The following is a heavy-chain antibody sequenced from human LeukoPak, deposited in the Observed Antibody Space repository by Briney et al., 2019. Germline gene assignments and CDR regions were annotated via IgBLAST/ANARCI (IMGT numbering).Heavy chain of an antibody. CDR1: GFTFSDYY. CDR2: ISSSGSTI. D-gene: IGHD4-11*01. Sequence: GGSLRLSCAASGFTFSDYYMSWIRQAPGKGLEWVSYISSSGSTIYYADSVKGRFTIFRDNAKNSLYLQMNSLRAEDTAVYYCARADYSPYNWFDPWGQGTLVTVSS. J-gene: IGHJ5*02. V-gene: IGHV3-11*01. CDR3: ARADYSPYNWFDP.